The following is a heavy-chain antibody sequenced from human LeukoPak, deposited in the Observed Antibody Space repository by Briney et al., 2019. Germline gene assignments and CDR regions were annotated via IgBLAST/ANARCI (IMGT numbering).Heavy chain of an antibody. Sequence: GESLRLSCAASGFTFSGSAMHWVRQASGKGLEWVGRIRSKAKSYATAYAASVKGRFTISRDDSKNTAYLQMNSLKTEDTAVYYCTRLGATIFDYWGQGTLVTVSS. V-gene: IGHV3-73*01. CDR2: IRSKAKSYAT. D-gene: IGHD5-12*01. CDR3: TRLGATIFDY. CDR1: GFTFSGSA. J-gene: IGHJ4*02.